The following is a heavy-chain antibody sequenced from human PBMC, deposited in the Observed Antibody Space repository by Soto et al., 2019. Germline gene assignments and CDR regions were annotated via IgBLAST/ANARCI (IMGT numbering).Heavy chain of an antibody. CDR3: ARLAPSTRYCSGGSCYPKPYFDY. J-gene: IGHJ4*02. CDR1: GGSISSGGYY. V-gene: IGHV4-31*03. CDR2: IYYSGST. Sequence: LSLTCTVSGGSISSGGYYWSWIRQHPGKGLEWIGYIYYSGSTYYNPSLKSRVTISVDTSKNQFSLKLSSVTAADTAVYYCARLAPSTRYCSGGSCYPKPYFDYWGQGTLVTVSS. D-gene: IGHD2-15*01.